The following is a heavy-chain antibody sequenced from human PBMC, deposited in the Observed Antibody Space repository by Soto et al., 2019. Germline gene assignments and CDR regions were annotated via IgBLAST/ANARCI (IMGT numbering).Heavy chain of an antibody. CDR2: ISDDGSTA. V-gene: IGHV3-74*01. Sequence: PWWSLRLSCSVSVFTFSAYWMHWFRQVPGKGLTWVSRISDDGSTATYADSVKGRFVISRDNAKNSLYLEMNTLRADDSGLYYCARGPRVSSTGTGAHWGRGTLVTVS. J-gene: IGHJ4*02. CDR1: VFTFSAYW. CDR3: ARGPRVSSTGTGAH. D-gene: IGHD1-1*01.